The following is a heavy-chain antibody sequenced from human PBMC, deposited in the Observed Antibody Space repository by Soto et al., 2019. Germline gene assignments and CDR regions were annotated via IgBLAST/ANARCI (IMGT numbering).Heavy chain of an antibody. D-gene: IGHD3-10*01. CDR2: INPSGGST. V-gene: IGHV1-46*01. Sequence: ASVKVSCKASGYTFTSYYMHWVRQAPGQGLEWMGIINPSGGSTSYAQKFQGRVTMTRDTSTSTVYMELSRLRSDDTAVYYCARDLITMVRGDYYYYGVDVWGQGTTVTVSS. CDR3: ARDLITMVRGDYYYYGVDV. CDR1: GYTFTSYY. J-gene: IGHJ6*02.